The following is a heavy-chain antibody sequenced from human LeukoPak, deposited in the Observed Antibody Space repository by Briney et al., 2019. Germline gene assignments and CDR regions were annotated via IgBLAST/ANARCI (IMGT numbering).Heavy chain of an antibody. CDR1: GFTFSSYG. J-gene: IGHJ4*02. D-gene: IGHD1-26*01. CDR3: AKRGAEVGTTVAPGDY. Sequence: SGGSLRLSCAASGFTFSSYGMHWIRQAPGEGLEWVAFISHDGSNKYYADSVKGRFTISRDNSKNTLYLQMNSLRAEDTAVYYCAKRGAEVGTTVAPGDYWGQGTLLTVSS. CDR2: ISHDGSNK. V-gene: IGHV3-30*02.